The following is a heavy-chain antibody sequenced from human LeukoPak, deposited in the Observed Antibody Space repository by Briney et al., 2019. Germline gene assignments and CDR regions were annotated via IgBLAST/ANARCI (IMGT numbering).Heavy chain of an antibody. V-gene: IGHV5-51*01. J-gene: IGHJ4*02. D-gene: IGHD1-1*01. CDR3: AVAPLRQPWVDF. CDR2: IYPGDSDT. Sequence: GESLKISCKGSGYKFTSYWIGWVRQMLGKGLEWMGIIYPGDSDTRYSPSFQGQVTISADKSISTAYLQWSSLKASDSAMFYCAVAPLRQPWVDFWGQGTLVTVSS. CDR1: GYKFTSYW.